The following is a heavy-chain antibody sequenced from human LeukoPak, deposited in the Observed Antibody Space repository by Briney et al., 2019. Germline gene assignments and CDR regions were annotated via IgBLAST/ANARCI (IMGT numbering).Heavy chain of an antibody. CDR2: IYSGGST. J-gene: IGHJ4*02. D-gene: IGHD6-19*01. Sequence: QPGGSLRLSCAASGFTVSSNYMSWVRQAPGKGLEWVSVIYSGGSTYYADSVKGRFTISRDNSKNTLYLQMNSLRAEDTAVYYCARALSSGWSLGFDYWGQGTLVTVSS. CDR3: ARALSSGWSLGFDY. CDR1: GFTVSSNY. V-gene: IGHV3-53*01.